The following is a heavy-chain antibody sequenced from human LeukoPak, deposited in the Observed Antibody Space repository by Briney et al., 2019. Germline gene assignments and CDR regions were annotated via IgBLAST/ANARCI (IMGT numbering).Heavy chain of an antibody. V-gene: IGHV3-30*03. CDR3: ARPLGSLIAARYGAFDI. Sequence: PGGSLRLSCAASGFTFSSYGMHWVRQAPGKGLEWVAVISYDGSNKYYADSVKGRFTISRDNSQNTLYLQMNSLRAEDTAVYYCARPLGSLIAARYGAFDIWGQGTMVTVSS. J-gene: IGHJ3*02. CDR2: ISYDGSNK. CDR1: GFTFSSYG. D-gene: IGHD6-13*01.